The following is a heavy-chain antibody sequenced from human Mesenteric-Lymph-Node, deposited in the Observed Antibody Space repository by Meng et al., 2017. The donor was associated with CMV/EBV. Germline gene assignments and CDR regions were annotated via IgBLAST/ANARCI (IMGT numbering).Heavy chain of an antibody. CDR1: GLTFSSYA. CDR2: INAGGGTT. J-gene: IGHJ5*02. CDR3: AKDLKYSYA. D-gene: IGHD5-18*01. Sequence: GESLKISCATSGLTFSSYAMNWVRQAPGKGLEWVSRINAGGGTTRYADSVKGRFTISRDNYKNTVYLHMNSLRAEDTAVYYCAKDLKYSYAWGQGTLVTVSS. V-gene: IGHV3-23*01.